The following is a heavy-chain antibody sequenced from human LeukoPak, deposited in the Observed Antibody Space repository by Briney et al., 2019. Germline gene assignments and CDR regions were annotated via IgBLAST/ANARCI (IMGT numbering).Heavy chain of an antibody. CDR1: GFTFNTYT. V-gene: IGHV3-23*01. J-gene: IGHJ4*02. CDR3: AKGLERESRLDS. CDR2: IRNSDDTT. Sequence: GESLRLSCAASGFTFNTYTMYWVRQAPGKGLEWVSGIRNSDDTTYYADSVKGRFTISRDNSKNTLFLQMNSLRAEDTALYYCAKGLERESRLDSWGQGTLVTVSS. D-gene: IGHD1-1*01.